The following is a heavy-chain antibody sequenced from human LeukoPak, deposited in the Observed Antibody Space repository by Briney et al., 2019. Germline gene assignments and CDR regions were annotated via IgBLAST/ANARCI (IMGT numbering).Heavy chain of an antibody. CDR2: IYYSGST. Sequence: PSGTLSLTCAVSGGSISSSTWWSWIRQPPGKGLEWIGSIYYSGSTYYNPSLKSRVTISVDTSKNQFSLKLSSVTAADTAVYYCARHIKSSRSNFDYWGQGTLVTVSS. CDR3: ARHIKSSRSNFDY. V-gene: IGHV4-39*01. D-gene: IGHD6-13*01. CDR1: GGSISSSTW. J-gene: IGHJ4*02.